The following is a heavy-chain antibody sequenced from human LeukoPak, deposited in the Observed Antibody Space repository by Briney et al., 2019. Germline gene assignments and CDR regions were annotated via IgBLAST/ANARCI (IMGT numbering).Heavy chain of an antibody. CDR3: ARHLHYYVAMDV. V-gene: IGHV3-23*05. J-gene: IGHJ6*02. CDR2: IGSDNKP. Sequence: PRGSLRLSSVAPLVTFLAAVMTCGCQAPGKGLEWVSSIGSDNKPHYSESVQGRFAISRDNSKNILFLHLNSLRAEDTALYYCARHLHYYVAMDVWGQGTTVTVSS. CDR1: VTFLAAV. D-gene: IGHD3-10*02.